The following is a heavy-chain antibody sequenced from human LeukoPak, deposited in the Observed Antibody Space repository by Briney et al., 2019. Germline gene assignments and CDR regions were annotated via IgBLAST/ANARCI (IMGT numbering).Heavy chain of an antibody. CDR1: GFTFDDYG. J-gene: IGHJ5*02. CDR2: INWKGGST. Sequence: GGSLRLSCAASGFTFDDYGMSWVRQAPGKGLEWVSGINWKGGSTGYADSVKGRFTISRDNAKNSLYLQMNSLRAEDTALYHCARVGTPDYYGSGSYATNWFDPWGQGTLVTVSS. D-gene: IGHD3-10*01. V-gene: IGHV3-20*01. CDR3: ARVGTPDYYGSGSYATNWFDP.